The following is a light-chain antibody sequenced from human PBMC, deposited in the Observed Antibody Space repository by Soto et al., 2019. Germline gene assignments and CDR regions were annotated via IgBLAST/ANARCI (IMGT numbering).Light chain of an antibody. CDR2: AAS. J-gene: IGKJ1*01. Sequence: DIQMTQSPSSLSACLLDRATIXSSPGQSISTYLNWYQQKSGKAPKLLISAASSLESGVPLRFSGSGSGTDFTLTISSLQPEDFATYYCQQSFSTLGWTFGQGTKVDIK. V-gene: IGKV1-39*01. CDR1: QSISTY. CDR3: QQSFSTLGWT.